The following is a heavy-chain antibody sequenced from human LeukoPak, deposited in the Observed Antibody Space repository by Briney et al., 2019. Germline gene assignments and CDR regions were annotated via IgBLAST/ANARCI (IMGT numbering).Heavy chain of an antibody. CDR2: IYYSGST. Sequence: SETLSLTCTVSGGSISSFYWSWIRQPPGKGLECIGYIYYSGSTNYNPSLKSRVTMSVDTSKNQFSLSLSSVTAADTAVYYCARAKLRNWFDPWGQGTLVTVSS. CDR1: GGSISSFY. D-gene: IGHD1-1*01. V-gene: IGHV4-59*01. CDR3: ARAKLRNWFDP. J-gene: IGHJ5*02.